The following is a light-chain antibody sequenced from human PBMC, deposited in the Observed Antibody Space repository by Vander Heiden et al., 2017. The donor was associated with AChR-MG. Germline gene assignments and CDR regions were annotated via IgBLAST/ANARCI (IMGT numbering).Light chain of an antibody. Sequence: EMVLTQSPVTLSVSPGERVTLSCRASQSAGTNVAWYQQKPGQAPRLLISGAYTRAKGVPDRFTLTISSLQSDDFAMYYCQQYNVWPPNIFGHGTKVEIK. CDR3: QQYNVWPPNI. CDR2: GAY. V-gene: IGKV3-15*01. J-gene: IGKJ1*01. CDR1: QSAGTN.